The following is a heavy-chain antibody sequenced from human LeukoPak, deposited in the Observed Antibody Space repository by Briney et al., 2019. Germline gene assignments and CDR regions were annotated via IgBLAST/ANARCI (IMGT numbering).Heavy chain of an antibody. J-gene: IGHJ4*02. Sequence: PGGSLGLSCAASGFTFSSYAMSWVRQAPGKGLEWVSAISGSGGSTYYADSVKGRFTISRDNSKNTLYLQMNSLRAEDTAVCYCAREPGYDSSGCFDYWGQGTLVTVSS. V-gene: IGHV3-23*01. CDR2: ISGSGGST. CDR3: AREPGYDSSGCFDY. D-gene: IGHD3-22*01. CDR1: GFTFSSYA.